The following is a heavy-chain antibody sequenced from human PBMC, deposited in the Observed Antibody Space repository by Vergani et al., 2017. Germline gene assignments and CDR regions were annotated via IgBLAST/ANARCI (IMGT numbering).Heavy chain of an antibody. D-gene: IGHD3-10*01. Sequence: QVQLVQSGAGVKKPGASVKVSCKASGYTFTGYYMHWVRQAPGQGLEWMGWINPNSGGTNYAQKFQGRVTMTRDTSISTAYMELSRLRSDDTAVYYCARGGQTYYYGSGSLNWFDPWGQGTLVTVSS. CDR2: INPNSGGT. CDR1: GYTFTGYY. V-gene: IGHV1-2*02. CDR3: ARGGQTYYYGSGSLNWFDP. J-gene: IGHJ5*02.